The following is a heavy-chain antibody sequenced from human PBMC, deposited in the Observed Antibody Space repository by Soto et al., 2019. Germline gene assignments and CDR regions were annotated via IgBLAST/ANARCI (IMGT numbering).Heavy chain of an antibody. J-gene: IGHJ6*02. CDR1: GGTFSSYA. CDR2: VIPIFGTA. D-gene: IGHD3-22*01. V-gene: IGHV1-69*13. Sequence: SVKVSCKASGGTFSSYAISWVRQAPGQGLEWMGGVIPIFGTANYAQKFQGRVTITADESTSTAYMELSSLRSEDTAVYYCARGYDSSGYFYYYYYYGMDVWGQGTTVTVSS. CDR3: ARGYDSSGYFYYYYYYGMDV.